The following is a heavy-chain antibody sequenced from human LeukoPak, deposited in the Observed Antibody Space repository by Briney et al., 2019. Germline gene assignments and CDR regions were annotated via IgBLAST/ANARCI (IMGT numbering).Heavy chain of an antibody. J-gene: IGHJ4*02. CDR3: ARDNGIAAAGTPY. CDR2: IYYSGST. Sequence: PSETLSLTCAVYGGSFSGYYCGWIRQPPGKGLEWIGSIYYSGSTYYNPSLKSRVTISVDTSKNQFSLKLSSVTAADTAVYYCARDNGIAAAGTPYWGQGTLVTVSS. V-gene: IGHV4-34*01. CDR1: GGSFSGYY. D-gene: IGHD6-13*01.